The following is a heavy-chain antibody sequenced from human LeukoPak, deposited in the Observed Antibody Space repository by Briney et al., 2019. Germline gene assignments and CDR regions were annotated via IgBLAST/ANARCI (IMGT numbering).Heavy chain of an antibody. CDR2: IFPGDYDT. D-gene: IGHD5-18*01. J-gene: IGHJ4*02. V-gene: IGHV5-51*01. CDR3: ARHSAHTAMVVY. CDR1: GYSFTSNW. Sequence: AESLMIPCKGSGYSFTSNWIGWLIQLPAKDLLWLVVIFPGDYDTRYNPSFQGRVTISADKSISNAYLQWSSLKASDTAMYYCARHSAHTAMVVYWGQGTLVTVSS.